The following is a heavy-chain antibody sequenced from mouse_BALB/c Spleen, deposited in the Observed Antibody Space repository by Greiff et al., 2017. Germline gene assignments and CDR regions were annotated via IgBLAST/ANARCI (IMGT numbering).Heavy chain of an antibody. Sequence: VQLQQSGAELAKPGASVKMSCKASGYTFTSYWMHWVKQRPGQGLEWIGYINPSTGYTEYNEKFKGKATLTADKSSSTAYMQLSSLTSDDSAVYFCARAPNDYFDYWGQGTTLTVSS. CDR1: GYTFTSYW. CDR2: INPSTGYT. D-gene: IGHD4-1*01. J-gene: IGHJ2*01. V-gene: IGHV1-7*01. CDR3: ARAPNDYFDY.